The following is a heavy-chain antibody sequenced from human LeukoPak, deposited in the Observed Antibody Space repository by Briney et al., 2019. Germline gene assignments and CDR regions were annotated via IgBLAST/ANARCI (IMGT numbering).Heavy chain of an antibody. V-gene: IGHV3-30*04. CDR1: GFTFSAYA. CDR3: AREGGPKWFDP. D-gene: IGHD3-16*01. CDR2: ISYDGSNR. Sequence: GGSLRLSCAASGFTFSAYAMHWVRQAPGKGLEWVALISYDGSNRYYAASVKSRFTISRDNSKNTPYLQMNSLRAEDTAVYYCAREGGPKWFDPWGQGTLVTVSS. J-gene: IGHJ5*02.